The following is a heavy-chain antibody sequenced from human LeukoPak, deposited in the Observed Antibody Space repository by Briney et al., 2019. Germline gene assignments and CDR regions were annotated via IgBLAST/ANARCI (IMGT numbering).Heavy chain of an antibody. CDR2: IYYSGST. V-gene: IGHV4-39*01. Sequence: SETLSLTCTVSGGSISSSRYYWGWIRQPPGKGLEWIGSIYYSGSTYYNPSLKSRVTISVDTSKNQFSLKMSSVTAADTAVYYCASRSLGYCSGGSCYYFDYWGQGTLVTVSS. CDR3: ASRSLGYCSGGSCYYFDY. D-gene: IGHD2-15*01. CDR1: GGSISSSRYY. J-gene: IGHJ4*02.